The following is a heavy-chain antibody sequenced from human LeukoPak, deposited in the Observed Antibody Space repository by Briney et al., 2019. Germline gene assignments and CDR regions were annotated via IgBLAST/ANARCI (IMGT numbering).Heavy chain of an antibody. V-gene: IGHV3-21*01. J-gene: IGHJ4*02. Sequence: KPGGSLRLSCAASGFTFNIYTMNWVRQAPGKGLEWVSSISSSSSSIHYADSVKGRFTISRDNAKNSLYLQMYSLRAEDTAVYYCARVGPTGYFDYWGQKTLVTVSS. D-gene: IGHD4-17*01. CDR3: ARVGPTGYFDY. CDR1: GFTFNIYT. CDR2: ISSSSSSI.